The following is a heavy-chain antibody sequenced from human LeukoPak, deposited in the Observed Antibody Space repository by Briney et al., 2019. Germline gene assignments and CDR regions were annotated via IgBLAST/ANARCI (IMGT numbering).Heavy chain of an antibody. Sequence: GGSLRLSCAASGFTVSSNYTSWVRQAPGKGLEWVSVIYSGGSTYYADSVKGRFTISRDNAKNSLYLQMNSLRAEDTAVYYCARDYYDSSGYYAFDIWGQGTMVTVSS. J-gene: IGHJ3*02. D-gene: IGHD3-22*01. CDR1: GFTVSSNY. CDR3: ARDYYDSSGYYAFDI. V-gene: IGHV3-66*01. CDR2: IYSGGST.